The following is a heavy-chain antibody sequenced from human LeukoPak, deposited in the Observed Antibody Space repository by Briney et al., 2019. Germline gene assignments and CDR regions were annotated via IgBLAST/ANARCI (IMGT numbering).Heavy chain of an antibody. J-gene: IGHJ4*02. CDR2: IKPGDGST. CDR3: ARDRGTTVRGVLAY. D-gene: IGHD3-10*01. CDR1: GYTFTSNY. Sequence: ASVKVSCKASGYTFTSNYMHWVRQAPGQGPEWVGLIKPGDGSTIYAQKFQGRVTMTRDTSTSTVYMELSSLRSEDTAVYYCARDRGTTVRGVLAYWGQGTLVTVSS. V-gene: IGHV1-46*01.